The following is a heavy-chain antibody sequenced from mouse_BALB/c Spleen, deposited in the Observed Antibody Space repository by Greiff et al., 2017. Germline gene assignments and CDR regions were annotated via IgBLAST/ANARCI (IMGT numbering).Heavy chain of an antibody. J-gene: IGHJ4*01. CDR1: GFSLTSYG. CDR2: IWAGGST. CDR3: ARDRNDYDEEAMDY. D-gene: IGHD2-4*01. V-gene: IGHV2-9*02. Sequence: VKLVESGPGLVAPSQSLSITCTVSGFSLTSYGVHLVRQPPGKGLEWLGVIWAGGSTNYNSALMSRLSISKDNSKSQVFLKMNSLQTDDTAMYYCARDRNDYDEEAMDYWGQGTSVTVSS.